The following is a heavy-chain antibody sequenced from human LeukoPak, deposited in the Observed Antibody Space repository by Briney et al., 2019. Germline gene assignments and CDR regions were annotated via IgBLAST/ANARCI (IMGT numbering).Heavy chain of an antibody. CDR3: ARDGYSSSWYLN. D-gene: IGHD6-13*01. Sequence: GGSLRLSCAASGFTFSSYSMNWVRQAPGKGLEWVSSISSSSSYIYYADSVKGRFTISRDNAKNSLYLQMNSLGAEDTAVYYCARDGYSSSWYLNWGQGTLVTVSS. J-gene: IGHJ4*02. CDR2: ISSSSSYI. V-gene: IGHV3-21*01. CDR1: GFTFSSYS.